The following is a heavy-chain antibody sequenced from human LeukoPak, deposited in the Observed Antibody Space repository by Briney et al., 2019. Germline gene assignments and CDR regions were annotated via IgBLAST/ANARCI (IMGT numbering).Heavy chain of an antibody. CDR2: IIPIFGTA. CDR3: ARNNYYDSSGPFDY. CDR1: GGTFSSYA. Sequence: SVKVSCKASGGTFSSYAISWVRQAPGQGLEWMGGIIPIFGTANYAQEFQGRVTITADESTSTAYMELSSLRSEDTAVYYCARNNYYDSSGPFDYWGQGTLVTVSS. J-gene: IGHJ4*02. V-gene: IGHV1-69*13. D-gene: IGHD3-22*01.